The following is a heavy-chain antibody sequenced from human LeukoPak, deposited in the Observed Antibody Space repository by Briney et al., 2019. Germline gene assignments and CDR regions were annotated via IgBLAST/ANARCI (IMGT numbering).Heavy chain of an antibody. V-gene: IGHV3-21*01. CDR2: ISSSSTYI. D-gene: IGHD2-21*01. CDR3: AREVDSFPACDY. Sequence: SSISSSSTYIYYADSVKGRFTISRDNAKNSLYLQMDNLRAEDTAVYYCAREVDSFPACDYWGRGALVTVSS. J-gene: IGHJ4*02.